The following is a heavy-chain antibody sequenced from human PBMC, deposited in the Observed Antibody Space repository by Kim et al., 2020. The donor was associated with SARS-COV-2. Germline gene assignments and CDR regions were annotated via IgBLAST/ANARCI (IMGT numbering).Heavy chain of an antibody. J-gene: IGHJ5*02. CDR2: IYYSGST. Sequence: SETLSLTCTVSGGSISSSSYYWGWIRQPPGKGLEWIGSIYYSGSTYYNPSLKSRVTISVDTSKNQFSLRLSSVTAADTAVYYCGLQDTYSSGWYYNWFDPWGQGTLFTVSS. V-gene: IGHV4-39*01. D-gene: IGHD6-19*01. CDR3: GLQDTYSSGWYYNWFDP. CDR1: GGSISSSSYY.